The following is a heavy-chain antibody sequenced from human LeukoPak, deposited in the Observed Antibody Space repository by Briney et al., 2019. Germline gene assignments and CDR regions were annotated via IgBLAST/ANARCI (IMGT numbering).Heavy chain of an antibody. Sequence: GGSLRLSCAASGFTFSSYSMNWVRQAPGKGLEWVSSISSSSSYIYYADSVKGRFTISRDNAKNSLYLQMNSLRAEDTAVYYCARRITMVRGERNSEFDYWGQGTLVTVSS. CDR3: ARRITMVRGERNSEFDY. CDR2: ISSSSSYI. D-gene: IGHD3-10*01. J-gene: IGHJ4*02. CDR1: GFTFSSYS. V-gene: IGHV3-21*01.